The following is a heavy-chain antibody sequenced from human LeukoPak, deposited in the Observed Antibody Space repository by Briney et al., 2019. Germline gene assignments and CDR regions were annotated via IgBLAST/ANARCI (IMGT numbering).Heavy chain of an antibody. CDR2: INGGASTT. V-gene: IGHV3-23*01. Sequence: GGSLRLSCAASGFTFASYAMTWVRQAPGKGPDYVSTINGGASTTYYADSVKGRFTISRDNSKNTLYLQMNSLRAEDTAAYYCAIGLINDWSALEYWGQGTLVTVSS. CDR1: GFTFASYA. J-gene: IGHJ4*02. D-gene: IGHD3-9*01. CDR3: AIGLINDWSALEY.